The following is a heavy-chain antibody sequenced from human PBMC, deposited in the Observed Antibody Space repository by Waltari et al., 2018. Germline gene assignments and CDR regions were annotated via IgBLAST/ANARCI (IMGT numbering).Heavy chain of an antibody. D-gene: IGHD2-2*01. J-gene: IGHJ4*02. V-gene: IGHV4-34*01. CDR1: GGSFSGYF. CDR3: ARGAVRFCSSTSCPQIDY. Sequence: QVQLQQWGAGLLKPSETLSLTCALYGGSFSGYFWNWIRQPPGKGLEWIGEINHSGTTNYNPSLKSRVTISVDTSKNQFSLRLSSVTAADTAVYYCARGAVRFCSSTSCPQIDYWGQGILVTVSS. CDR2: INHSGTT.